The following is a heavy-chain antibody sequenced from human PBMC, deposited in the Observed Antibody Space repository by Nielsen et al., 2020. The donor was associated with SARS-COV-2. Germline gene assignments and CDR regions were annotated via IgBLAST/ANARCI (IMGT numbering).Heavy chain of an antibody. CDR3: ARDNAETQYYFDY. D-gene: IGHD2-8*01. CDR1: GGTFSSYA. Sequence: SVKVSCKASGGTFSSYAISWVRQAPGQGLEWMGGIIPIFGTANYAQKFQGRVTITADKSTSTAYMELSSLRSEDTAVYYCARDNAETQYYFDYWGQGTLVTVSS. V-gene: IGHV1-69*06. CDR2: IIPIFGTA. J-gene: IGHJ4*02.